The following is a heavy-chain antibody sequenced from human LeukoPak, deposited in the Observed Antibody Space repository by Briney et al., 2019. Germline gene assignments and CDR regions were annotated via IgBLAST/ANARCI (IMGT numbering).Heavy chain of an antibody. CDR3: ARRPYYGSGSYIDY. V-gene: IGHV4-34*01. D-gene: IGHD3-10*01. CDR1: GGSFSGYY. J-gene: IGHJ4*02. CDR2: INHSGST. Sequence: PSETLSLTCAVYGGSFSGYYWSWIRQPPGKGLEWIGEINHSGSTNYNPSLKSRVTISVDTSKNQLSLKLSSVTAADTAVYYCARRPYYGSGSYIDYWGQGTLVTVSS.